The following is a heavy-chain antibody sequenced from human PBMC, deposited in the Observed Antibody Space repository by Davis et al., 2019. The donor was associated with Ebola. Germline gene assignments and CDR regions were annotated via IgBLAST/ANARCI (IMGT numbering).Heavy chain of an antibody. CDR1: GYTFISYA. J-gene: IGHJ4*02. Sequence: ASVKVSCKASGYTFISYAMHWVRQAPGERLEWMGSINPTSGSTEFSQKFQDRVTISRDTPATTVYMELSSLTSEDTAVYFCARDDGRTWNLDSWGLGSLVTVSS. V-gene: IGHV1-3*01. D-gene: IGHD1-1*01. CDR2: INPTSGST. CDR3: ARDDGRTWNLDS.